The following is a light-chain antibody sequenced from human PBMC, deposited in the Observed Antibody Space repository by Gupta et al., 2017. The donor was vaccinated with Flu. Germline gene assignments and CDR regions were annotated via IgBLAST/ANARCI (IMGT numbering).Light chain of an antibody. V-gene: IGKV2-28*01. CDR3: MQALEGVT. CDR1: QILLHSNGYDY. CDR2: LGS. J-gene: IGKJ3*01. Sequence: PVTPGEPASSSCRSSQILLHSNGYDYVGWYLQKPGQSPQLLILLGSNRASVVPERFSSSGSGTDFTLRITRVEADDVGVYYCMQALEGVTFGPGTKVDIK.